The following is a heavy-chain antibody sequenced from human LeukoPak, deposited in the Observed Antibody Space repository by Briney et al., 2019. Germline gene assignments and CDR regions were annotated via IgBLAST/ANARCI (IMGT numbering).Heavy chain of an antibody. V-gene: IGHV3-30*03. CDR1: GFTFSTYG. CDR3: SRQDLSSGWLFDY. CDR2: IYYDGSNN. D-gene: IGHD6-19*01. J-gene: IGHJ4*02. Sequence: GGSLRLSCAASGFTFSTYGMHWVRQAPGKGLEWVALIYYDGSNNYYGDSVKGRFTISRDNSQNTLFLQMSSLRAEDTAVYYCSRQDLSSGWLFDYWGQGTLVTVSS.